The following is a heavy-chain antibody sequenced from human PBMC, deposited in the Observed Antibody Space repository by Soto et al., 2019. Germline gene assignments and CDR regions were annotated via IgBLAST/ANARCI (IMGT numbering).Heavy chain of an antibody. J-gene: IGHJ4*02. D-gene: IGHD2-2*01. CDR1: GFTFSSYA. V-gene: IGHV3-23*01. CDR3: ATGHLIVVVPAAYFDY. CDR2: ISGSGGST. Sequence: GGSLRLSCAASGFTFSSYAMSWVRQAPGKGLEWVSAISGSGGSTYYADSVKGRFTISRDNSKNTLYLQMNSLRAEDTAVYYCATGHLIVVVPAAYFDYWGQGTLVTVYS.